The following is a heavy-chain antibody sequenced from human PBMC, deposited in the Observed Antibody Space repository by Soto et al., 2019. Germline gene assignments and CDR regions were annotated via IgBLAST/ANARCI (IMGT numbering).Heavy chain of an antibody. D-gene: IGHD6-19*01. CDR3: ARGGLYSSGWYGGGDY. J-gene: IGHJ4*02. Sequence: SETLSLTCAVSGDSIIGIYHWAWIRQSPGRGLEWIASIYHTGTTYYNPSLKSRVTISVDTSKNQFSLKLSSVTAADTAVYYCARGGLYSSGWYGGGDYWGQGTLVTVSS. V-gene: IGHV4-38-2*01. CDR1: GDSIIGIYH. CDR2: IYHTGTT.